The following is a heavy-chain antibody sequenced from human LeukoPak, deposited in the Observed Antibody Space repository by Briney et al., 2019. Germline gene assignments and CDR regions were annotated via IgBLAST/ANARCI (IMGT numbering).Heavy chain of an antibody. Sequence: SETLSLTCTVSGGSISSSIYYWGWIRQPPGKGLEWIGSIYYNGSTYYTPSLKSRVTISADTSKNQSSLKLSSVTAADTAVYYLTGYSSGWLDAFDIWGQGTMVTVSS. V-gene: IGHV4-39*01. CDR3: TGYSSGWLDAFDI. CDR1: GGSISSSIYY. D-gene: IGHD6-19*01. J-gene: IGHJ3*02. CDR2: IYYNGST.